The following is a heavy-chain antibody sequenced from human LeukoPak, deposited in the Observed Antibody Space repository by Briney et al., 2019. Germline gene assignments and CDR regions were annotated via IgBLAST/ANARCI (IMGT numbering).Heavy chain of an antibody. CDR3: ARARGGDGYNLNRLYYFDY. D-gene: IGHD5-24*01. CDR2: INHSGST. CDR1: GGSFSGYY. J-gene: IGHJ4*02. V-gene: IGHV4-34*01. Sequence: SETLSLTCAVYGGSFSGYYWSWIRQPPGKGLEWIGEINHSGSTNYNPSLKSRVTISVDTSKNQFSLKLSSVTAADTAVYYCARARGGDGYNLNRLYYFDYWGQGTLVTVSS.